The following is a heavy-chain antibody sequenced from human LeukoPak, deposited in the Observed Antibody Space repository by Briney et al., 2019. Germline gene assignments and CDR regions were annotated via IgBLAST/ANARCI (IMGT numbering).Heavy chain of an antibody. D-gene: IGHD5-18*01. CDR3: ARDRGYSYGLQGGWFDP. CDR1: GFTFSSYW. J-gene: IGHJ5*02. CDR2: INSDGSST. V-gene: IGHV3-74*01. Sequence: GGSLRLSCAASGFTFSSYWMHWVRQAPGKGLVWVSRINSDGSSTSYADSVKGRFTISRDNAKNTLYLQMNSARAEDTAVYYCARDRGYSYGLQGGWFDPWGQGTLVTVSS.